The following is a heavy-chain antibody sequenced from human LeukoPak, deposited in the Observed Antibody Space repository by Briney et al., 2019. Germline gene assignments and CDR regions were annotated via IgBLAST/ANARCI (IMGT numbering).Heavy chain of an antibody. Sequence: GGSLRLSCAVSGITLSNYGMSWVRQAPGKGLEWVAGISDSGGRTNYADSVKGRFTISRDNPKNTLYLQMNSLRAEDTAVYYCAKDLDTAMVPFDYWGQGTLVTVSS. J-gene: IGHJ4*02. CDR3: AKDLDTAMVPFDY. CDR1: GITLSNYG. V-gene: IGHV3-23*01. CDR2: ISDSGGRT. D-gene: IGHD5-18*01.